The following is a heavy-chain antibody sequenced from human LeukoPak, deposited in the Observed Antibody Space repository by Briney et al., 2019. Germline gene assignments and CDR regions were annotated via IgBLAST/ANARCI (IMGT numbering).Heavy chain of an antibody. CDR3: ARGLFSGMAEVAGFDY. J-gene: IGHJ4*02. V-gene: IGHV4-31*03. CDR2: IYYSGST. CDR1: GGSISSGGYY. D-gene: IGHD6-13*01. Sequence: PSETLSLTCTVSGGSISSGGYYWSWIRQHPGKGLEWIGYIYYSGSTYYNPSLKSRVTISVDTSKNQFSLKLSSVTAADTAVYYCARGLFSGMAEVAGFDYWGQGTLVTVSS.